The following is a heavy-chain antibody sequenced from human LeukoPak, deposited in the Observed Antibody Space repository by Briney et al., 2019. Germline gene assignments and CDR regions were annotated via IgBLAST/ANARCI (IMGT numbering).Heavy chain of an antibody. CDR1: GYSFSNYW. CDR2: IYPGDSNT. D-gene: IGHD4-23*01. CDR3: ARRVQDGGKTRWSDP. Sequence: HGESLKISCKGSGYSFSNYWIAWVRQRPGKGLEWMGMIYPGDSNTRYSPSFQGQVTISADKSLSTAYLQWSSLKASDTAMYYCARRVQDGGKTRWSDPWGQGTLVTVSS. J-gene: IGHJ5*02. V-gene: IGHV5-51*01.